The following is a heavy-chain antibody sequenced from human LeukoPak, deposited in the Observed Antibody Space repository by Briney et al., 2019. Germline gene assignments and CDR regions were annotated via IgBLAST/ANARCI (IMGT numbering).Heavy chain of an antibody. J-gene: IGHJ4*02. V-gene: IGHV3-21*01. Sequence: GGSLRLSCSASGFTFSSYTMNWVRQAPGKGLEWVSSISGRSTYIFYADSVKGRFTISRDNAKNSLSLQTNSLRAEDTAVYYCARGLGTTVTNEYYYDSSGYYDGGLDYWGQGTLVTVSS. CDR2: ISGRSTYI. D-gene: IGHD3-22*01. CDR3: ARGLGTTVTNEYYYDSSGYYDGGLDY. CDR1: GFTFSSYT.